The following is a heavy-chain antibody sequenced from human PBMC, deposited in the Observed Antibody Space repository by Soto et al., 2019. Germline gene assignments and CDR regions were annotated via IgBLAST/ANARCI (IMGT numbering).Heavy chain of an antibody. CDR1: GGSFTSNNW. Sequence: QVQLQESGPGLVKPSGTLSLTCAVSGGSFTSNNWRTWVRQPPGQGLEWIWEIYRTGSTNYNPSLKSRVTISLDKSENQFSLKVTSLTAADTAVYYCASRDPGTSVDYWGQGTLVTVSS. J-gene: IGHJ4*02. D-gene: IGHD1-7*01. CDR2: IYRTGST. CDR3: ASRDPGTSVDY. V-gene: IGHV4-4*02.